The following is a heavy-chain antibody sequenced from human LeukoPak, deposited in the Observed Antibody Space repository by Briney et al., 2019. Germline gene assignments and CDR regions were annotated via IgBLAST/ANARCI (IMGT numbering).Heavy chain of an antibody. CDR1: GGSFSGYY. Sequence: SETLSLTCAVYGGSFSGYYWNWIRQPPGKGLEWIGEINHSGSTNYNPSLKSRVTISVDTSKNQFSLKLSSVTAADTAVYYCARGRITPDYWGQGTLVTVSS. J-gene: IGHJ4*02. CDR3: ARGRITPDY. D-gene: IGHD3-16*01. V-gene: IGHV4-34*01. CDR2: INHSGST.